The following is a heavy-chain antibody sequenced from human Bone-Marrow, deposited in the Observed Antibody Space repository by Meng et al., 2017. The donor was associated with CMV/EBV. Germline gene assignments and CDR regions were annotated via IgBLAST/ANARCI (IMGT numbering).Heavy chain of an antibody. V-gene: IGHV1-46*01. Sequence: ASAKVSCKASGYTFTSYYMHWVRQAPGQGLEWMGIINTSSGSTSYAQKFQGRVTMTSDTYTSTVYMELSSLRSEDTAAYYCAREHVEMATIYFDYWGQGTLVTVSS. CDR1: GYTFTSYY. CDR3: AREHVEMATIYFDY. J-gene: IGHJ4*02. D-gene: IGHD5-24*01. CDR2: INTSSGST.